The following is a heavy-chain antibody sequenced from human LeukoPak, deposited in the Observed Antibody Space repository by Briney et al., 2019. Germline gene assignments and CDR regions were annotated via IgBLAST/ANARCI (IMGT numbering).Heavy chain of an antibody. J-gene: IGHJ3*02. V-gene: IGHV3-21*04. CDR1: GFTFSSYS. CDR2: ISSSSSYI. CDR3: AKAPLAVADAFDI. Sequence: GGSLRLSCAASGFTFSSYSMNWVRQAPGKGLEWVSSISSSSSYIYYADSVKGRFTISRDNSKNTLYLQMNSLRAEDTAVYYCAKAPLAVADAFDIWGQGTMVTVSS. D-gene: IGHD6-19*01.